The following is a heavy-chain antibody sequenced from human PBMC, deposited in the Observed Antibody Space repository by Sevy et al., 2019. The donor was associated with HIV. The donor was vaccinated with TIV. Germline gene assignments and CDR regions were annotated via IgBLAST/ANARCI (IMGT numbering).Heavy chain of an antibody. J-gene: IGHJ4*02. V-gene: IGHV1-69*06. CDR2: ILPIFGTA. Sequence: ASVKVSCKASGGTFSSYAISWVRQAPGQGLEWMGGILPIFGTANYAQKFQGRVTITADKSTSTAYMELSSLRSEDTAVYYCAALPKIAAAGTGDYWGQGTLVTVSS. CDR3: AALPKIAAAGTGDY. D-gene: IGHD6-13*01. CDR1: GGTFSSYA.